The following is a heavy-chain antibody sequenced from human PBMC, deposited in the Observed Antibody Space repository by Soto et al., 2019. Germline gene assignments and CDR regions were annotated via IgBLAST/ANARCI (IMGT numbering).Heavy chain of an antibody. CDR1: GGSISSSNW. CDR3: ATSSGYYDILTGYYPLYY. Sequence: QVQLQESGPGLVKPSGTLSLTCAVSGGSISSSNWWSWVRQPPGKGLEWIGEIYHGGSTNYNPSLKSRVTISVDKSKNQFYLKLSSVTAADTAVYYCATSSGYYDILTGYYPLYYWGQGTLVTVSS. J-gene: IGHJ4*02. CDR2: IYHGGST. V-gene: IGHV4-4*02. D-gene: IGHD3-9*01.